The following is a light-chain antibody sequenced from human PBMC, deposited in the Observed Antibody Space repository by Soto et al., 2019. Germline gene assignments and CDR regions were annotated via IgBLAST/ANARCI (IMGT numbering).Light chain of an antibody. CDR2: DDD. CDR1: SGSIASNY. J-gene: IGLJ3*02. V-gene: IGLV6-57*03. CDR3: ESFDNNTWV. Sequence: NFMLTQPHSVSESPGKTVTMSCTRSSGSIASNYVQWFQLRPGSAPVTVISDDDQRPSGVPGRFSGSIDRSSNSAFLTISELKTEDEADYFRESFDNNTWVFGGGTKVTVL.